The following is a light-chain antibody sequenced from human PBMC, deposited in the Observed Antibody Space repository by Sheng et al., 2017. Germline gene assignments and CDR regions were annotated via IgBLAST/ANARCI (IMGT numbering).Light chain of an antibody. V-gene: IGKV3-15*01. J-gene: IGKJ2*03. CDR3: QQYNNWPPYS. CDR1: QSVAIN. CDR2: GAS. Sequence: EIVMTQSPGTLSVSPGEGATLSCRASQSVAINLAWYQQKPGQAPRLLIYGASTRATAIPARFSGRGSGTEFTLTISSLQSEDSAVYYCQQYNNWPPYSFGQGTKLEIK.